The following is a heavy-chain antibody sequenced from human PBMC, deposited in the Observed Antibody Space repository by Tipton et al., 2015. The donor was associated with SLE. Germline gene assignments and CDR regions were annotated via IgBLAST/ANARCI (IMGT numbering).Heavy chain of an antibody. J-gene: IGHJ5*02. Sequence: SLRLSCAASGFTVRSNYMSWVRQTPGKGLEWVSVIYSGGSTYYADSVKGRFTISRDNSKNTLYLQMNSLRAEDTAVYYCAKDSGSSWYSGWFDPCGQGTLVTVSS. V-gene: IGHV3-66*02. CDR3: AKDSGSSWYSGWFDP. D-gene: IGHD6-13*01. CDR1: GFTVRSNY. CDR2: IYSGGST.